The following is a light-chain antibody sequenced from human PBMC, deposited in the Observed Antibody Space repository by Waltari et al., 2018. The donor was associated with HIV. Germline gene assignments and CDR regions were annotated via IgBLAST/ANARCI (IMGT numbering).Light chain of an antibody. CDR2: GTS. CDR3: QQTFTLPLT. J-gene: IGKJ4*01. V-gene: IGKV3-20*01. CDR1: ENVGSSY. Sequence: EIVLTQSPGSLSLSPGESATLSCRASENVGSSYLAWYQHRPGQAPRLLIYGTSKRATGIPDRFSATGSGTTFSLAIATLQPDDVGTYFCQQTFTLPLTFGGGTRVEI.